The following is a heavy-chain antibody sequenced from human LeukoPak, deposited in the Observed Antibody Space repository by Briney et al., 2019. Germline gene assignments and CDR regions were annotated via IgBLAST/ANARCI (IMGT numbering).Heavy chain of an antibody. Sequence: PSETLSLTCTVSGDSISSYYWGWIRQPPGKGLEWIGYIYYSGSTNYNPSLKSRVTISVDTSKNQFSLKLSSVTAADTAVYYCARHIAVAGTGFDYWGQGTLVTVSS. V-gene: IGHV4-59*08. CDR2: IYYSGST. D-gene: IGHD6-19*01. CDR1: GDSISSYY. CDR3: ARHIAVAGTGFDY. J-gene: IGHJ4*02.